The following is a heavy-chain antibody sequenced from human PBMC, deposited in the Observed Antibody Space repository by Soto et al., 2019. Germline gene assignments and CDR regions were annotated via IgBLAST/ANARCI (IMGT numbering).Heavy chain of an antibody. D-gene: IGHD2-21*01. CDR1: GGSISDNNW. CDR3: ARHIGVPGTRGFDY. Sequence: QVQLQESGPGLVRPSGTLSLTCAVSGGSISDNNWWSWVRQPPGKGLEWIGEISRSGTANYNPSLNSRVTISMDKSKNQISLHLYSVTAADSAVYYCARHIGVPGTRGFDYWGQGTLVTVSS. J-gene: IGHJ4*02. V-gene: IGHV4-4*02. CDR2: ISRSGTA.